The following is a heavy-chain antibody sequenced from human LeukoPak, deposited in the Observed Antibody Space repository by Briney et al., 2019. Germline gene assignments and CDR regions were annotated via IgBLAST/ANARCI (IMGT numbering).Heavy chain of an antibody. Sequence: QAGGSLRLSCAASGFTFSSYWMHWVRQAPGKGLVWVSRINSDGSSTSYADSVKGRFTISRDNAKNTLYLQMNSLRAEDTAVYYCARGKSRGSHIDYWGQGTLVTVSS. V-gene: IGHV3-74*01. J-gene: IGHJ4*02. CDR1: GFTFSSYW. D-gene: IGHD1-26*01. CDR3: ARGKSRGSHIDY. CDR2: INSDGSST.